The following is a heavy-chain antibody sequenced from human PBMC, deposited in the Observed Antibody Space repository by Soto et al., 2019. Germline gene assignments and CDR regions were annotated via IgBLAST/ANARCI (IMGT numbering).Heavy chain of an antibody. CDR2: IYYSGST. CDR3: ARIPSIAVAGTHYYYGMDV. D-gene: IGHD6-19*01. Sequence: SETLSLTCTVSGGSISSYYWSWIRQPPGKGLEWIGYIYYSGSTNYNPSLKSRVTISVDTSKNQFSLKLSSVTAADTAVYYCARIPSIAVAGTHYYYGMDVWGQGTTVTVSS. J-gene: IGHJ6*02. V-gene: IGHV4-59*12. CDR1: GGSISSYY.